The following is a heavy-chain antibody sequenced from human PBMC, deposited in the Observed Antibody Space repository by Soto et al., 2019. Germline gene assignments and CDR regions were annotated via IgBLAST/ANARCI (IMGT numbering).Heavy chain of an antibody. V-gene: IGHV5-51*01. CDR3: ARQAYYYDSSGYYYVDY. D-gene: IGHD3-22*01. CDR1: GYSFTSYW. CDR2: IYPGDSDN. Sequence: GESLKISCKGSGYSFTSYWIGWVRQMPGKGLEWMGIIYPGDSDNRYSPSFQGQVTISADKSISTAYLQWSSLKASDTAMYYCARQAYYYDSSGYYYVDYWGQGTMVTVSS. J-gene: IGHJ4*02.